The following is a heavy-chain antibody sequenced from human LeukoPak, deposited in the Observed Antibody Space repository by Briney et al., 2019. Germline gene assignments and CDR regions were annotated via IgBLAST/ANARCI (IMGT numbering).Heavy chain of an antibody. Sequence: GGSLRPSCATSGFTFSSYAMSWVRQAPGKGLEWVADITNSGRIHYADSVEGRFTISRDNNKDTLYLQMNNLRVEDTAIYFCARQLTEHFYYWGQGTLVSVSS. V-gene: IGHV3-23*05. D-gene: IGHD1-1*01. CDR1: GFTFSSYA. CDR2: ITNSGRI. J-gene: IGHJ4*02. CDR3: ARQLTEHFYY.